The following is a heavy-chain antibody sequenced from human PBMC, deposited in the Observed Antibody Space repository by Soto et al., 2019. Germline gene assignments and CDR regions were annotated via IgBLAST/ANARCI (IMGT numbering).Heavy chain of an antibody. CDR3: ARGIAAAGPKLDY. D-gene: IGHD6-13*01. V-gene: IGHV3-48*01. J-gene: IGHJ4*02. CDR2: ISSATTTI. CDR1: GFTFSSYS. Sequence: EVQLVESGGGLVQPGGSLRLSCAASGFTFSSYSMNWVRQAPGKGLEWVSYISSATTTIYNADSVKGRFTISRDNAKNSLYLQMNSLRADDTAVYYCARGIAAAGPKLDYWGQGTLVTVSS.